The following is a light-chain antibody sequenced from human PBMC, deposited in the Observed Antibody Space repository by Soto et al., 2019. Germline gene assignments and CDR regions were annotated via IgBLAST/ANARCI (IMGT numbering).Light chain of an antibody. CDR3: AAWDGSLDVVL. V-gene: IGLV1-44*01. CDR2: NTN. J-gene: IGLJ2*01. Sequence: QSVLTQPPSASGTPGQRVTISCSGSSSNIGTNTVNWYQQFPGSAPQPLLYNTNQRPSGVPGRFSGSKSGTSASLAISGLQSEDEADYYCAAWDGSLDVVLFGGGTKVTVL. CDR1: SSNIGTNT.